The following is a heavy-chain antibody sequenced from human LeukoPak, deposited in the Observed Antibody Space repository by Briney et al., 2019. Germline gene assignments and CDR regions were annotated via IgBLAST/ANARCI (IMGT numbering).Heavy chain of an antibody. D-gene: IGHD5-18*01. CDR1: GASISSGSSY. V-gene: IGHV4-61*02. J-gene: IGHJ4*02. Sequence: SETLSLTCTVSGASISSGSSYWSWIRQPAGKGLEWIGRIYTSGSTNYNPSLKSRVTMSVDTSKNQFSLKLSSVTAADTAVYYCARISYGPFSTHKGSPSLFDYWGQGTLVTVSS. CDR2: IYTSGST. CDR3: ARISYGPFSTHKGSPSLFDY.